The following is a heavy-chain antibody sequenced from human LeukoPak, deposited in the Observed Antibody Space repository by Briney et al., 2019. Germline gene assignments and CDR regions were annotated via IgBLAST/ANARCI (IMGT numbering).Heavy chain of an antibody. V-gene: IGHV4-4*09. CDR2: IYSSETT. Sequence: PSETLSLTCSVSGASISSDYWSWIQQPPGKGLEWIGNIYSSETTKYNPSLRSRATISGDTSKNQFSLKLSSVTAADTAVYYCARHFPYCGGDCPYYYMDVWGKGTTVTVSS. CDR1: GASISSDY. D-gene: IGHD2-21*02. J-gene: IGHJ6*03. CDR3: ARHFPYCGGDCPYYYMDV.